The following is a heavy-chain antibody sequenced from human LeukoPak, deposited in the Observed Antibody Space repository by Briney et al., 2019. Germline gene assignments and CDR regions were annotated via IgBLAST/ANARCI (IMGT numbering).Heavy chain of an antibody. J-gene: IGHJ4*02. CDR1: GGSISSGSYY. CDR3: ARASGNYFGSFDY. D-gene: IGHD1-26*01. Sequence: SETLSLTCTVSGGSISSGSYYWSWIRQPAGKGLEWIGRIYTSGSTNYNPSLKSRVTISVDTSKNQFSLKLSSVTAADTAVYYCARASGNYFGSFDYWGQGTLVTVSS. CDR2: IYTSGST. V-gene: IGHV4-61*02.